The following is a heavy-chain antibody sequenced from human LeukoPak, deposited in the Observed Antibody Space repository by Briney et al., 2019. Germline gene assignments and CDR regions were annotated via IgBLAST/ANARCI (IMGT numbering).Heavy chain of an antibody. CDR1: GYTFTSYY. CDR3: TREAIWDSSSWYEWGFDY. CDR2: INPSGGST. Sequence: VASVKVSCKASGYTFTSYYMHWVRQAPGQGLEWMGIINPSGGSTSYAQKFQGRVTMTRDMSTSTAYMELSSLRSEDTAVYYCTREAIWDSSSWYEWGFDYWGQGTLVTVSS. D-gene: IGHD6-13*01. V-gene: IGHV1-46*01. J-gene: IGHJ4*02.